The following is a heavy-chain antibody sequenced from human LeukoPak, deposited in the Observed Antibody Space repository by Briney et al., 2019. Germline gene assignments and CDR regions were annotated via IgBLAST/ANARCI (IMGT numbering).Heavy chain of an antibody. CDR2: SGFTGDT. J-gene: IGHJ4*02. Sequence: PGGSLRLSCAASGFIFRNYDIYWVRQVTGKGLEWVSISGFTGDTNYAASVKGRFTVSGENAKNSLFLQMDSLRVGDTAIYYCARVNCTGGNCFFDYWGQGTLVTVSS. CDR1: GFIFRNYD. V-gene: IGHV3-13*01. D-gene: IGHD2-8*02. CDR3: ARVNCTGGNCFFDY.